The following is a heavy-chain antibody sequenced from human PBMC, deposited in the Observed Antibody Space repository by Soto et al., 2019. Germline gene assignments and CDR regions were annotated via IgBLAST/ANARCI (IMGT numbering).Heavy chain of an antibody. V-gene: IGHV1-46*01. J-gene: IGHJ6*02. CDR2: ITPTTGST. D-gene: IGHD4-17*01. CDR3: AREKEGYGEEYSYYGMDG. CDR1: GYTFTSFD. Sequence: ASVQVSCKASGYTFTSFDMHWVRQAPGQGLEWMGIITPTTGSTYFAQGFHGRVTMTRDTSTSTVYVELTSLTSEDTAVYYCAREKEGYGEEYSYYGMDGWGQGNTVTVYS.